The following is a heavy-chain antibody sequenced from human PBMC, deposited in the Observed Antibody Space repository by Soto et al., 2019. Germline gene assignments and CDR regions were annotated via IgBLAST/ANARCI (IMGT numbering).Heavy chain of an antibody. CDR2: ISAYNGNT. CDR3: AREGRGYSGYDSALFYYYYGMDV. V-gene: IGHV1-18*04. J-gene: IGHJ6*02. CDR1: GYTFTSYG. Sequence: ASVKVSCKASGYTFTSYGISWVRQAPGQGLEWMGWISAYNGNTNYAQKLQGRVTMTTDTSTSTAYVELRSLRSDDTAVYYCAREGRGYSGYDSALFYYYYGMDVWGQGTTVTVSS. D-gene: IGHD5-12*01.